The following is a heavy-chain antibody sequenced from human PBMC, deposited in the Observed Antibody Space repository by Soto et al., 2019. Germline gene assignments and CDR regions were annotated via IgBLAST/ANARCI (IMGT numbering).Heavy chain of an antibody. J-gene: IGHJ6*02. V-gene: IGHV3-9*01. CDR1: GFTFDDYA. D-gene: IGHD3-3*01. CDR2: ISWKSGSI. CDR3: AKDPDARAIFYGMDV. Sequence: GGSLRLSCAASGFTFDDYAMHWVRQAPGKGLEWVSGISWKSGSIGYADSVKGRFTISRDNAKNSLYLQMNSLRAEDTALYYCAKDPDARAIFYGMDVWGQGTTVTVSS.